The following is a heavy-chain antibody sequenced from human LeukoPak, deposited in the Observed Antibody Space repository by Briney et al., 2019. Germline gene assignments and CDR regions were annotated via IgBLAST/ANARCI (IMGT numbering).Heavy chain of an antibody. D-gene: IGHD3-10*01. V-gene: IGHV1-2*02. CDR1: GYTFTGYY. CDR2: INPNSGGT. Sequence: ASVKVSCKASGYTFTGYYMHWVRQAPGQGREWMGWINPNSGGTNYAQKFQGRVAMTRDTSISTAYMELSRRRSDDTAVYYCARATRSGYGHEFDYWGQGTLVTVSS. CDR3: ARATRSGYGHEFDY. J-gene: IGHJ4*02.